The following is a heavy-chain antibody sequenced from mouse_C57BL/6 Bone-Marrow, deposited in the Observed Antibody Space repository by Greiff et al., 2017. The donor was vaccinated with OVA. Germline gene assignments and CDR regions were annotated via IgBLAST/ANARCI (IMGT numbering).Heavy chain of an antibody. D-gene: IGHD1-1*01. CDR2: IDPENGDT. CDR1: GFNIKDDY. Sequence: VLLQQSGAELVRPGASVKLSCTASGFNIKDDYMHWVKQRPEQGLEWLGWIDPENGDTEYASKFQGKATITADTSSNTAYLQLSSLTSEDTAVYYCTTYYYGSSSDYWGQGTTLTVSS. V-gene: IGHV14-4*01. CDR3: TTYYYGSSSDY. J-gene: IGHJ2*01.